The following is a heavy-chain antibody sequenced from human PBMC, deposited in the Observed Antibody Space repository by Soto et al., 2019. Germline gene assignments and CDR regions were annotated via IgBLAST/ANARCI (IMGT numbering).Heavy chain of an antibody. V-gene: IGHV5-51*01. CDR1: GYTFNTYW. CDR2: MSPGNSYI. Sequence: VESLTISCRVFGYTFNTYWIVWVLQMPGKGLEWMGVMSPGNSYIRYSPAFQGQVSISADTSISTAYLQWSSLKTSDSGMYYCARQGRTSASSDFWGQGTLVTVSS. J-gene: IGHJ4*02. CDR3: ARQGRTSASSDF. D-gene: IGHD2-21*01.